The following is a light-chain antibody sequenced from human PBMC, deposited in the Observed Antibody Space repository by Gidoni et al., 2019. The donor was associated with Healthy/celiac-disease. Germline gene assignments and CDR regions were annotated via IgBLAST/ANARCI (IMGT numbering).Light chain of an antibody. CDR1: QSISSY. CDR3: QQSYSTPFT. V-gene: IGKV1-39*01. CDR2: AAS. J-gene: IGKJ3*01. Sequence: DIQMTQSPSSLSASVGDRVTITCRASQSISSYLNWYQPKPGKAPKLLIYAASSLQSGVPSRFSGSGSGTDCTLTISSLQPEDFATYYCQQSYSTPFTFGPGTKVDIK.